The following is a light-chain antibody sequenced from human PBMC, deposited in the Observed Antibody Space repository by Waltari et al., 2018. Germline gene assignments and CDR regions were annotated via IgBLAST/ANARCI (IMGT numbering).Light chain of an antibody. CDR3: SSYAGGNVIGV. V-gene: IGLV2-23*02. Sequence: QSALTQPASVSGSPGQSITISCTGTSSAVGTYNLVSWYQQSPGKAPKLMIYEVTKRPSGVSNRFSGSKSGNTASLTISGLQAEDEADYYCSSYAGGNVIGVCGGVTKLTVL. CDR1: SSAVGTYNL. J-gene: IGLJ2*01. CDR2: EVT.